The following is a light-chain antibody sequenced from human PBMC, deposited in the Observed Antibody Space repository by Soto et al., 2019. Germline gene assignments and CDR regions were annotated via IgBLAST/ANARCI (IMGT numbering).Light chain of an antibody. CDR2: EVS. Sequence: QSVLTQPPSVSGSPGQSVTISCTGTSSDVGFYNRVSWYQQSPGTAPKLMIYEVSSRPTGVPDRFSGSKSGNTASLTISGLQAEDEADYYCSSFASSSTPVLFGGGTKLTVL. J-gene: IGLJ2*01. V-gene: IGLV2-18*02. CDR3: SSFASSSTPVL. CDR1: SSDVGFYNR.